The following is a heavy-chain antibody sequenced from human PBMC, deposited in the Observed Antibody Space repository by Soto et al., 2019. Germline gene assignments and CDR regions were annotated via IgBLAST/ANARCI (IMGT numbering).Heavy chain of an antibody. CDR1: GFIFSSYG. Sequence: QVQLVESGGGVVQPGRSLTLSCAASGFIFSSYGMHWVRQAPGKGLQWVAGIWYDGSSTYYADSVKGRFTISRDNSKKTVDRQMDSLRGEDTAVYYCARGLRAAAGRDYFKYWGQGSLVTVSS. CDR2: IWYDGSST. V-gene: IGHV3-33*01. J-gene: IGHJ1*01. CDR3: ARGLRAAAGRDYFKY. D-gene: IGHD6-13*01.